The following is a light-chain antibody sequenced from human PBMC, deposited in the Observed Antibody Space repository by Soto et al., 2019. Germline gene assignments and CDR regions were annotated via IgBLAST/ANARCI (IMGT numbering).Light chain of an antibody. Sequence: DIQMTQSPSSLSASVGDRVTITCQASQDTRKYLNWYQQKPGKAPKLLIYDVSNLATGGPSRFSGSGSWTDFTFTISSLQPEDIATYYCQQYDNLPYTFGQGTKLEI. CDR1: QDTRKY. V-gene: IGKV1-33*01. J-gene: IGKJ2*01. CDR3: QQYDNLPYT. CDR2: DVS.